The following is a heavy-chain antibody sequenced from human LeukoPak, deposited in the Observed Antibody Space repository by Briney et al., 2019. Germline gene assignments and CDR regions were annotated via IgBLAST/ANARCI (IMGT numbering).Heavy chain of an antibody. CDR3: AREEYSSGWVIDAFDI. Sequence: WASVKVSCKASGYTFTSYAMNWVRQAPGQGLEWMGWINTNTGNPTYAQGFTGRFVLSLDTSVSTAYLQISSLKAEDTAVYYCAREEYSSGWVIDAFDIWGQGTMVTVSS. J-gene: IGHJ3*02. CDR1: GYTFTSYA. V-gene: IGHV7-4-1*02. D-gene: IGHD6-19*01. CDR2: INTNTGNP.